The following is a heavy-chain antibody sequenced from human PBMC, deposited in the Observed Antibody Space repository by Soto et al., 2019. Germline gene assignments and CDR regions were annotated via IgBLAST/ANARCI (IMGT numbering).Heavy chain of an antibody. CDR3: ARHFVAVVIKGWGY. D-gene: IGHD3-10*01. Sequence: PTETLSLTCNVSGGSIDRSNYYWDWLRQPPGKGLEWIGTTYYNGNAYYNPSLKSRVSMSVDTSKNQFPLKLVSVTAADTAVYYCARHFVAVVIKGWGYWGQGTLVTVSS. V-gene: IGHV4-39*01. CDR2: TYYNGNA. CDR1: GGSIDRSNYY. J-gene: IGHJ4*02.